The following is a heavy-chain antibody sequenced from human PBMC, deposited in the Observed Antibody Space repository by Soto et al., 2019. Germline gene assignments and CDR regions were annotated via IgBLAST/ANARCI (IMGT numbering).Heavy chain of an antibody. J-gene: IGHJ6*02. D-gene: IGHD2-15*01. CDR1: GYSFAGYW. CDR3: ARYCSSSSCSQLYGMDV. CDR2: IDTSYSYS. V-gene: IGHV5-10-1*01. Sequence: GESLKISCKGSGYSFAGYWITWVRQKPGKGLEWMGRIDTSYSYSHYSPSFQGHVTISADKSISTAYLQWSSLKASDTDMYYCARYCSSSSCSQLYGMDVWGQGTTVTVSS.